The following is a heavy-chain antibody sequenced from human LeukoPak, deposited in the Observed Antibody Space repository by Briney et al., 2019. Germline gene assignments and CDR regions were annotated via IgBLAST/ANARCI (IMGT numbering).Heavy chain of an antibody. CDR3: ARDIVLIAVAVRGSFDI. Sequence: GGSLRLSCAASGFTFSSYWMSWVRQAPGKGLEWVANIKQDGSERYYVDSVKGRFTISRDNAKNSLYLQMNSLRAEDTALYYCARDIVLIAVAVRGSFDIWGQGTMVTVSS. J-gene: IGHJ3*02. V-gene: IGHV3-7*03. CDR1: GFTFSSYW. CDR2: IKQDGSER. D-gene: IGHD6-19*01.